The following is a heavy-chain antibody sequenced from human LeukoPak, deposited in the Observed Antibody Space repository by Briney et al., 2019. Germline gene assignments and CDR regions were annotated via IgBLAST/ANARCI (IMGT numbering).Heavy chain of an antibody. Sequence: PSETLSLTCTVSGGSISSSSYYWSWIRQPPGKGLGWIGYIYYSGSTNYNPSLKSRVTISVDTSKNQFSLKLSSVTAADTAVYYCARGKRDDYYYYYMDVWGKGTTVTVSS. J-gene: IGHJ6*03. CDR2: IYYSGST. V-gene: IGHV4-61*01. CDR3: ARGKRDDYYYYYMDV. CDR1: GGSISSSSYY.